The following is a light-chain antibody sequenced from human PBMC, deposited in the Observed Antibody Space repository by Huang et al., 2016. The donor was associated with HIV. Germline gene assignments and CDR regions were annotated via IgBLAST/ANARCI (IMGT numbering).Light chain of an antibody. Sequence: DIQMTQSPPTLTAFVGDRVTITCRASQSISSWLAWYQQKPGKFPKLLIYDASSLQSVVPPRFSGSGPCTDFTLTISSLQPDDFATYYCQQYGIYPWTVGQGTKVEIK. CDR2: DAS. CDR1: QSISSW. V-gene: IGKV1-5*01. J-gene: IGKJ1*01. CDR3: QQYGIYPWT.